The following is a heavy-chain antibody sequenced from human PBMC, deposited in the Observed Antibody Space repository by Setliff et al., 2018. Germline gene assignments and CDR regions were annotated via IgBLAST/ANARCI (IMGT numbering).Heavy chain of an antibody. CDR1: GFTFDDYA. J-gene: IGHJ3*02. V-gene: IGHV3-9*01. CDR3: ARAHRYYSDTSGYYYDQGRSAFDI. CDR2: ISWNSGNI. Sequence: GGSLRLSCAASGFTFDDYAMHWVRQAPGKGLEWVSGISWNSGNIDYADPVKGRFTISRDNAKNSLYLQMNSLRVEDTALYYCARAHRYYSDTSGYYYDQGRSAFDIWGQGTMVTVSS. D-gene: IGHD3-22*01.